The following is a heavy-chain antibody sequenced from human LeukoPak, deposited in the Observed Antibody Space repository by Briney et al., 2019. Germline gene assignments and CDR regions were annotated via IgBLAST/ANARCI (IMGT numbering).Heavy chain of an antibody. CDR2: INWNGGST. D-gene: IGHD4-17*01. CDR1: GFTFDDYG. V-gene: IGHV3-20*01. Sequence: PGGSLRLSCAASGFTFDDYGMSWVRQAPGKGLEWVSGINWNGGSTGYADSVKGRFTISRDNAKNSLYLQMNSLRAEDTALYHCARAQQPDYVGYFQHWGQGTLVTISS. J-gene: IGHJ1*01. CDR3: ARAQQPDYVGYFQH.